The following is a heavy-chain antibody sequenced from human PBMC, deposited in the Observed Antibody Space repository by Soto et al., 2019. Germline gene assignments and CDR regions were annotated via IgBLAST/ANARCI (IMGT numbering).Heavy chain of an antibody. V-gene: IGHV1-3*01. CDR3: ARAVAVNGGPFYYYYYYMDV. J-gene: IGHJ6*03. Sequence: ASVKVSCKASGYTFTSYAMHWVRQAPGQRLEWMGWINAGNGNTKYSQKFQGRVTITRDTSASTAYMELSSLRSEDTAVYYCARAVAVNGGPFYYYYYYMDVWGKGTTVTVSS. CDR1: GYTFTSYA. CDR2: INAGNGNT. D-gene: IGHD2-15*01.